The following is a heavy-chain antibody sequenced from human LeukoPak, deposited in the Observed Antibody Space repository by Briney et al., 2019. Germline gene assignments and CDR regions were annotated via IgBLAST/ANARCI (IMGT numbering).Heavy chain of an antibody. CDR3: ARSYYYGSGSRSYYFDY. D-gene: IGHD3-10*01. CDR1: GYTFTSYA. Sequence: ASVKVSCKASGYTFTSYAMNWVRQAPGQGLEWMGRINTNTGNPAYAQGFTGRFVFSLDTSVSTAYLQISSLKAEDTAVYYCARSYYYGSGSRSYYFDYWGQGTLVTVSS. J-gene: IGHJ4*02. V-gene: IGHV7-4-1*02. CDR2: INTNTGNP.